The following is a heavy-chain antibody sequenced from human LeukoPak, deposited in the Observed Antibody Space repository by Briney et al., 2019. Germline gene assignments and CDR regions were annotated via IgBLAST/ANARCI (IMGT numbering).Heavy chain of an antibody. CDR1: GYTLTELS. V-gene: IGHV1-24*01. D-gene: IGHD6-19*01. Sequence: WASVKVSCKVFGYTLTELSMHWVRQAPGKGLEWMGGFDPEDGETIYAQKFQGRVTMTEDTSTDTAYMELSSLRAEDTAVYYCAKEWGYSSGWYLPLDYWGQGTLVTVSS. J-gene: IGHJ4*02. CDR3: AKEWGYSSGWYLPLDY. CDR2: FDPEDGET.